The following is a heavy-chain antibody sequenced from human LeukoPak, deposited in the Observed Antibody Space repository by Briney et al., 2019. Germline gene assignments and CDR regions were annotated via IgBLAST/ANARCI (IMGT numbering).Heavy chain of an antibody. Sequence: GGSLRLSCAASGFTFSSYWMHWVRQAPGKGLVWVSRINSDGSSTNYADSVKGRFTISRDNAKNTLYLQMNSLRAEDTAVYYCASLPLRYFDWLANWGQGTLVTVSS. CDR3: ASLPLRYFDWLAN. D-gene: IGHD3-9*01. J-gene: IGHJ5*02. CDR2: INSDGSST. CDR1: GFTFSSYW. V-gene: IGHV3-74*01.